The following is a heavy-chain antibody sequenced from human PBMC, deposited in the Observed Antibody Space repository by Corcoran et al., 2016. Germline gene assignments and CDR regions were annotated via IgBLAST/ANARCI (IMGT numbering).Heavy chain of an antibody. J-gene: IGHJ5*02. D-gene: IGHD6-6*01. CDR2: MNPNSGNK. V-gene: IGHV1-8*01. CDR3: ARTHEYSSSWLSGWFDP. Sequence: QVQLVQSGAEVKKPGASVKVSCKASGYTFTSYDINWVRQATGQGLEWMGWMNPNSGNKGYAQKFQGRVTMTRDTSISKAYMELSSLRSEDTAVYYCARTHEYSSSWLSGWFDPWGQGTLVTVSS. CDR1: GYTFTSYD.